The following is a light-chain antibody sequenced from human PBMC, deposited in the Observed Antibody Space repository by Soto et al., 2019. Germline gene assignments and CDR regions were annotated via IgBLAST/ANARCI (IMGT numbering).Light chain of an antibody. CDR1: QSISEW. V-gene: IGKV1-5*01. Sequence: DLQMTQSPSTLSASVGDRVTITCRASQSISEWLAWYQQKPGRAPKLLIYHASRLGTGVPSRFSGSGSGTEFTLTITSLQPDDFGTYYCQQYNSYSEAFGQGTKVDIK. J-gene: IGKJ1*01. CDR2: HAS. CDR3: QQYNSYSEA.